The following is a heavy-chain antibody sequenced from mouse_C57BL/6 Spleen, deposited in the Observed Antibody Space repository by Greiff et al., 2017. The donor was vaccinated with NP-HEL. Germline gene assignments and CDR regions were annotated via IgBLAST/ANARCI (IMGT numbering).Heavy chain of an antibody. V-gene: IGHV1-22*01. CDR2: INPNNGGT. J-gene: IGHJ3*01. CDR1: GYTFTDYN. Sequence: EVQLQQSGPELVKPGASVKMSCKASGYTFTDYNMHWVKQSHGKSLEWIGYINPNNGGTSYNQKFKGKATLTVNKSSSTAYMELRSLTSEDSAVYYCAIEYYGPFLFAYWGQGTLVTVSA. CDR3: AIEYYGPFLFAY. D-gene: IGHD1-1*01.